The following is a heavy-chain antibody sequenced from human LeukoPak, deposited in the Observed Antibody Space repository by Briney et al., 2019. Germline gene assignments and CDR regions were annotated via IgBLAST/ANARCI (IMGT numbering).Heavy chain of an antibody. CDR3: ARGGGVVGATTWNY. V-gene: IGHV4-34*01. CDR1: GGSFSGYY. Sequence: SETLSLTCAVYGGSFSGYYCSWIRQPPGKGLEWIGEINHNGSTNYNPSLKSRVTISVDTSKNQFSLKLSSVTAADTAVYYCARGGGVVGATTWNYWSQGTLVTVSS. CDR2: INHNGST. J-gene: IGHJ4*02. D-gene: IGHD1-26*01.